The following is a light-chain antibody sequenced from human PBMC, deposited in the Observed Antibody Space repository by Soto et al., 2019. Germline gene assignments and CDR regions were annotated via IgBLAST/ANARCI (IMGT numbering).Light chain of an antibody. J-gene: IGKJ1*01. V-gene: IGKV1-27*01. CDR2: AAS. CDR1: QDISNY. Sequence: IEMTQSPAPLSASVGDRVTITCQASQDISNYLNWYQQKPGKAPKLLIYAASTLQSGVPSRFSGSGSGTDFTLTISSLQPEDVATYYCQKYNSAPWTFGQGTKVDIK. CDR3: QKYNSAPWT.